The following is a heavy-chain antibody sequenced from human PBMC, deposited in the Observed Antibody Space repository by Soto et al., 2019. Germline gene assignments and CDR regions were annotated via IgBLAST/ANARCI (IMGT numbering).Heavy chain of an antibody. V-gene: IGHV3-21*01. D-gene: IGHD3-3*01. Sequence: PVGSLRLSCAASGFTFSSYSMNWVRQAPGKGLEWVSSISSSSSYIYYADSVKGRFTISRDNAKNSLYLQMNSLRAEDTAVYYCASAIFGVVPWFDPWGQGTLVTVSS. CDR2: ISSSSSYI. CDR1: GFTFSSYS. CDR3: ASAIFGVVPWFDP. J-gene: IGHJ5*02.